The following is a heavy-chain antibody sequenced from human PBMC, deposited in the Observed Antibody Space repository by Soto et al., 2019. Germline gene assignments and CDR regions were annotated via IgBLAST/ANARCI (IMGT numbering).Heavy chain of an antibody. CDR2: ISDSGST. J-gene: IGHJ4*02. V-gene: IGHV4-30-4*01. D-gene: IGHD3-16*02. Sequence: QVQLQESRPGLVKPSQTLSLTCTVSGGSISGGGYYWSWIRQPPGKGLEWLGYISDSGSTYYNPSLESRIAMSLDTSKNQFSLKLTSVTAADTAVYYCARAPSFFDSWGQGTLVTVSS. CDR1: GGSISGGGYY. CDR3: ARAPSFFDS.